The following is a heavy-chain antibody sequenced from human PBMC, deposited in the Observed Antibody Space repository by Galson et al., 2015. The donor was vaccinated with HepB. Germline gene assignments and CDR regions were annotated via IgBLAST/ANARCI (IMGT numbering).Heavy chain of an antibody. V-gene: IGHV4-34*01. CDR1: GGSFSGYC. CDR2: INRSGST. J-gene: IGHJ3*02. D-gene: IGHD3-9*01. Sequence: SETLSLTCAVYGGSFSGYCWSWIRQPPGKGLEWIGEINRSGSTNYNPSLKSRVTISVDTSKNQFSLKLSSVTAADTAVYYCARQSYDILSGYYILGAFDIWGQGTMVTVSS. CDR3: ARQSYDILSGYYILGAFDI.